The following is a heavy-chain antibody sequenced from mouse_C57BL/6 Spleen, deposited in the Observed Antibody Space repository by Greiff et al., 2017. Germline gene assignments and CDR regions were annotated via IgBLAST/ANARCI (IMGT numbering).Heavy chain of an antibody. V-gene: IGHV1-80*01. J-gene: IGHJ2*01. CDR1: GYAFSSYW. D-gene: IGHD4-1*01. CDR2: IYPGDGDT. Sequence: QVQLKESGAELVKPGASVKISCKASGYAFSSYWMNWVKQRPGKGLEWIGQIYPGDGDTNYNGKFKGKATLTADKSSSTAYMQLSSLTSEDSAVYFCARQGPNWDPFDYWGQGTTLTVSS. CDR3: ARQGPNWDPFDY.